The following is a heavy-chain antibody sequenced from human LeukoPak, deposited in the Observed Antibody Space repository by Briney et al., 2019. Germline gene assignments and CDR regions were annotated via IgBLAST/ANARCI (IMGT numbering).Heavy chain of an antibody. CDR3: ARGSGGNYDILTGYDDY. CDR1: GFTFSDYW. Sequence: GGSLRLSCAASGFTFSDYWMSWVRQAPGKGLVWVSRINSDGSSTSYADSVKGRFTISRDNAKNTLYLQMNSLRAEDTAVYYCARGSGGNYDILTGYDDYWGQGTLVTVSS. V-gene: IGHV3-74*01. J-gene: IGHJ4*02. CDR2: INSDGSST. D-gene: IGHD3-9*01.